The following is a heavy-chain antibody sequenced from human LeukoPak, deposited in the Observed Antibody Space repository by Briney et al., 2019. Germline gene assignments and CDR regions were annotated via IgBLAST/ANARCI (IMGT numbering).Heavy chain of an antibody. CDR3: DRGTYYFDY. V-gene: IGHV4-39*01. CDR1: GFTFTTYY. CDR2: IYYSGST. Sequence: GSLRLSCAASGFTFTTYYMGWVRQAPGKGLEWIGSIYYSGSTYYNPSLKSRVTISVDTSKNQFSLKLSSVTAADTAVYYCDRGTYYFDYWGQGTLVTVSS. J-gene: IGHJ4*02. D-gene: IGHD3-10*01.